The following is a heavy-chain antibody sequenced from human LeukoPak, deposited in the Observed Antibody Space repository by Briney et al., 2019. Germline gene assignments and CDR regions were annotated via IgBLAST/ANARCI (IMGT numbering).Heavy chain of an antibody. J-gene: IGHJ3*02. CDR3: ARGGEVGAQSTFDI. CDR2: IYYSGST. D-gene: IGHD1-26*01. Sequence: SETLSLTCTVSGGSISSSSYYWGWIRQPPGKGLEWIGSIYYSGSTYYNPSLRSRVTISVDKSKNQFSLKVTSVTAADTAVYYCARGGEVGAQSTFDIWGQGTMVTVSS. CDR1: GGSISSSSYY. V-gene: IGHV4-39*07.